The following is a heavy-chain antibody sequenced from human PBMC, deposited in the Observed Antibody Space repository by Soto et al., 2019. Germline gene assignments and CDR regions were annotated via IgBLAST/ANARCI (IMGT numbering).Heavy chain of an antibody. V-gene: IGHV3-64D*08. CDR2: ISSNGVSK. D-gene: IGHD3-10*01. CDR3: ARALTVIGMPYGEPLDS. J-gene: IGHJ4*02. Sequence: PVGSLRLSCSASGFIFGDYAMSWVRRAPGKGLEYVASISSNGVSKYYTDSVNGRCSISRDNAKNTLILHMSSLRPDDTAMYYCARALTVIGMPYGEPLDSWGLGTLVTVSS. CDR1: GFIFGDYA.